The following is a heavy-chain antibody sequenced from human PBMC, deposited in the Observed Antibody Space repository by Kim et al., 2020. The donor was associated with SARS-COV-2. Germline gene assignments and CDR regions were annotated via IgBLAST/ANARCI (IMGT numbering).Heavy chain of an antibody. Sequence: GGSLRLSCAASGFTFSAYAMSWVRQAPGKGLEWVSGISGSEGQRYYGDSVKGRFIISRDNSKNTLHLQMNSLRAEDTAVYYCAKHFGSSGSEFQHLRQGT. J-gene: IGHJ1*01. CDR3: AKHFGSSGSEFQH. D-gene: IGHD3-22*01. CDR1: GFTFSAYA. CDR2: ISGSEGQR. V-gene: IGHV3-23*01.